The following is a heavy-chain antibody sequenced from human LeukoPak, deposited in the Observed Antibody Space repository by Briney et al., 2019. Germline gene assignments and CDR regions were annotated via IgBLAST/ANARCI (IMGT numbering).Heavy chain of an antibody. J-gene: IGHJ4*02. CDR3: ARGGDGYNYSPFDY. V-gene: IGHV4-4*02. Sequence: SSETLSLTCAVSGGSISSSNWWSWVRQPPGKGLEWIGEIYHSGSTYYNPSLKSRVTISVDRSKNQFSLKLSSVTAADTAVYYCARGGDGYNYSPFDYWGQGTLVTVSS. D-gene: IGHD5-24*01. CDR2: IYHSGST. CDR1: GGSISSSNW.